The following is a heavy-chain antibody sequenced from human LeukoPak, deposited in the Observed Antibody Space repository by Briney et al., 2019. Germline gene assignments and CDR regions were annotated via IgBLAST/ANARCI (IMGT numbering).Heavy chain of an antibody. J-gene: IGHJ4*02. D-gene: IGHD3-22*01. V-gene: IGHV1-2*06. CDR3: ARETMMEGKYSDH. Sequence: ASVMVSCKASGYTFTDYHIHWVRQVPGQGLEWMGRINPKSGGTDYSQSFQGRVTMTSDTSISAAYLELSRLKSDDTAIYYCARETMMEGKYSDHWGQGTLVTVSS. CDR2: INPKSGGT. CDR1: GYTFTDYH.